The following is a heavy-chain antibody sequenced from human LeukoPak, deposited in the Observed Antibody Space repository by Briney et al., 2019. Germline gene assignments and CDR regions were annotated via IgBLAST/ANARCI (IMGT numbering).Heavy chain of an antibody. D-gene: IGHD2-21*02. J-gene: IGHJ4*02. CDR2: FNHSGST. CDR3: ARGGLLFRASSKFFDY. Sequence: PSETLSLTCTVSGVSISSSNSYWGWIRQPPGKGLEWIGEFNHSGSTNYNPSLKSRVTISVDTSKNQFSLKLSSVTAADTAVYYCARGGLLFRASSKFFDYWGQGTLVTVSS. CDR1: GVSISSSNSY. V-gene: IGHV4-39*07.